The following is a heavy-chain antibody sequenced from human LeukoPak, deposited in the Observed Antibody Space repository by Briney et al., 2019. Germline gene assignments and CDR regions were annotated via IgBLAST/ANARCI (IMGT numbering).Heavy chain of an antibody. CDR2: IKSDGSST. D-gene: IGHD2-2*02. CDR1: GFTFSSYW. J-gene: IGHJ4*02. CDR3: ARDSGYCSSNSCYNYFDY. Sequence: GGSLRLSCAASGFTFSSYWMHWVRHAPGKGLVWVSRIKSDGSSTSYADSVKGRFTISRDNAKNTLYLQMNSLRAEDTAVYYCARDSGYCSSNSCYNYFDYWGQGTLVTVSS. V-gene: IGHV3-74*01.